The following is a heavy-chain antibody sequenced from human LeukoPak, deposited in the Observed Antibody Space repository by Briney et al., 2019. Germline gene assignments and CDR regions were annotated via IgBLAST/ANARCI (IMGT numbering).Heavy chain of an antibody. D-gene: IGHD6-13*01. CDR3: ARVLLVQGAFDI. Sequence: GGSLRLSRAASGFTFSSYAMHWVRQAPGKGLEWVAVISYDGSNKYYADSVKGRFTISRDNSKNTLYLQMNSLRAEDTAVYYCARVLLVQGAFDIWGQGTMVTVSS. CDR2: ISYDGSNK. J-gene: IGHJ3*02. CDR1: GFTFSSYA. V-gene: IGHV3-30-3*01.